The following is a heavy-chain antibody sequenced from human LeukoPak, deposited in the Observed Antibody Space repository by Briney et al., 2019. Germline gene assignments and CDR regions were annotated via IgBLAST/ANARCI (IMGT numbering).Heavy chain of an antibody. D-gene: IGHD3-10*01. Sequence: GASLKISCKGSGYSFTSYWSGCVRQMPGKGLGLVGIIYTGDSDTRYSPSFQGQVTISADKYISTAYLQWSSLKASDTAMYYCTRQEYDGSGSYMWNNWCDPSGQGTLVTASS. CDR1: GYSFTSYW. J-gene: IGHJ5*02. CDR3: TRQEYDGSGSYMWNNWCDP. V-gene: IGHV5-51*01. CDR2: IYTGDSDT.